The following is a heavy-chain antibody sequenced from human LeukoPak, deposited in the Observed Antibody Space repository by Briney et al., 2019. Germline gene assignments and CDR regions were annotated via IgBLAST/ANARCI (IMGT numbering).Heavy chain of an antibody. CDR1: GGSISSYY. Sequence: SETLSLTCTVSGGSISSYYWSWIRQPPGKGLEWIGYIYYSGSTNYNPSLKSRVTISVDTSKNQFSLKLSSVTAADTAVYYCARVDYDFWSGYYYHYYMDVWGKGTTVTVSS. J-gene: IGHJ6*03. V-gene: IGHV4-59*01. CDR2: IYYSGST. CDR3: ARVDYDFWSGYYYHYYMDV. D-gene: IGHD3-3*01.